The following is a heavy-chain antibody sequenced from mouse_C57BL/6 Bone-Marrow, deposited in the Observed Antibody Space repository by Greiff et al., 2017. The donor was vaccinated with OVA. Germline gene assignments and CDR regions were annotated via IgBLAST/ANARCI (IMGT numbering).Heavy chain of an antibody. J-gene: IGHJ2*01. CDR2: INPNNGGT. D-gene: IGHD1-2*01. Sequence: EVQLQQSGPELVKPGASVKISCKASGYTFTDYYMNWVKQSHGKSLEWIGDINPNNGGTSYNQKFKGKATLTVDKSSSTAYMELRSLTSEDSAVYYCTKWGFTTAPYWGQGTTLTVSS. V-gene: IGHV1-26*01. CDR3: TKWGFTTAPY. CDR1: GYTFTDYY.